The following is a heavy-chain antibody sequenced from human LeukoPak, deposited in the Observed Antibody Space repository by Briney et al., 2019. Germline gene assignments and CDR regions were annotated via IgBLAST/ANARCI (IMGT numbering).Heavy chain of an antibody. CDR1: GFTFTTYY. Sequence: SGGSLRLSCAASGFTFTTYYMSWVRQAPGKGLEWVANIKQDGSEKYYVDSVRGRFTISRDNAKSSLYLQLNRLRDDDTAVYYCGRDGVSAAVDYWGQGTLVTVSS. J-gene: IGHJ4*02. CDR3: GRDGVSAAVDY. CDR2: IKQDGSEK. V-gene: IGHV3-7*01. D-gene: IGHD2-2*01.